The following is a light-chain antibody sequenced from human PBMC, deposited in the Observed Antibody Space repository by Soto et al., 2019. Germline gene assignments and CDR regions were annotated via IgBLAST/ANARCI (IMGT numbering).Light chain of an antibody. Sequence: QSVLTQPASVSGSPGQSITIFCTGTISDIGSYNSIAWYQQHPGKAPRVMIFGVTKRPSGISNRFSGSKSGYTASLTISGLQAEDEADYFCFSYAGSSTWVFGGGTKLTVL. CDR2: GVT. CDR3: FSYAGSSTWV. CDR1: ISDIGSYNS. V-gene: IGLV2-23*02. J-gene: IGLJ3*02.